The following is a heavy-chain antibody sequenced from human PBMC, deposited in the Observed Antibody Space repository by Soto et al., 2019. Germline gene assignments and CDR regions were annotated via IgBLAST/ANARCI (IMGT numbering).Heavy chain of an antibody. J-gene: IGHJ4*02. D-gene: IGHD5-12*01. CDR2: LYGGGRT. V-gene: IGHV3-53*01. CDR3: AREHSGYDLGLGY. Sequence: GGSLRLSCAGSGFTVSSSYKSWVRRAPGKGLECVSVLYGGGRTFYADSVRGRFTTSRDNSKNTLYLQMSSLRADDTAVYYCAREHSGYDLGLGYWGRGTLVTVSS. CDR1: GFTVSSSY.